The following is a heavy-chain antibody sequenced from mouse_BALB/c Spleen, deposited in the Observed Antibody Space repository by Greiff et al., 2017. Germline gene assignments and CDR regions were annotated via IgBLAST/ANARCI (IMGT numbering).Heavy chain of an antibody. CDR2: ISSGGGST. CDR3: SVEDYAMDY. J-gene: IGHJ4*01. Sequence: EVHLVESGGGLVKPGGSLKLSCAASGFAFSSYDMSWVRQTPEKRLEWVAYISSGGGSTYYPDTVKGRFTISRDNAKNTLYLQMSSLKSEDTAMYYCSVEDYAMDYWGQGTSVTVSA. CDR1: GFAFSSYD. D-gene: IGHD1-1*01. V-gene: IGHV5-12-1*01.